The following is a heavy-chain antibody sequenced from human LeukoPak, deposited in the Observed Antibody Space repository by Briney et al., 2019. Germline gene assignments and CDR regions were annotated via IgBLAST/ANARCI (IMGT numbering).Heavy chain of an antibody. D-gene: IGHD2-21*01. CDR1: GYTFSNYD. CDR2: MNPNSGKT. V-gene: IGHV1-8*01. CDR3: ARGGDLVTTGFDY. J-gene: IGHJ4*02. Sequence: GASVKVSCKASGYTFSNYDINWVRQAAGQGLEWMGWMNPNSGKTGYAQNFQGRVTLTRNTSISTAYMELSSLRSEDAAVYSCARGGDLVTTGFDYWGRGTLLTVSS.